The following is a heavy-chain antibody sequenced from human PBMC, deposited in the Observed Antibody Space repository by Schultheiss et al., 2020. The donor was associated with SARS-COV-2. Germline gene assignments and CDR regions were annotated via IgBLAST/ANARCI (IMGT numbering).Heavy chain of an antibody. D-gene: IGHD4-17*01. V-gene: IGHV4-30-4*08. Sequence: SETLSLTCAVSGGSISSGDYYWSWIRQPPGKGLEWIGYIYYSGSTYYNPSLKSRVTISVDTSKNQFSLKLSSVTAADTAVYYCASHPYHGDYLGWFDPWGQGTLVTVSS. CDR2: IYYSGST. CDR1: GGSISSGDYY. CDR3: ASHPYHGDYLGWFDP. J-gene: IGHJ5*02.